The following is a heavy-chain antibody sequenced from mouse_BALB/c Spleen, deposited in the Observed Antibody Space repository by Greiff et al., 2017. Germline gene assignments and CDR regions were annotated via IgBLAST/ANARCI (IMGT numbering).Heavy chain of an antibody. CDR3: ARQGITTVVANSFYFDY. J-gene: IGHJ2*01. V-gene: IGHV5-6*01. D-gene: IGHD1-1*01. CDR2: ISSGGSYT. Sequence: EVQVVESGGDLVKPGGSLKLSCAASGFTFSSYGMSWVRQTPDKRLEWVATISSGGSYTYYPDSVKGRFTISRDNAKNTLYLQMSSLKSEDTAMYYCARQGITTVVANSFYFDYWGQGTTLTVSS. CDR1: GFTFSSYG.